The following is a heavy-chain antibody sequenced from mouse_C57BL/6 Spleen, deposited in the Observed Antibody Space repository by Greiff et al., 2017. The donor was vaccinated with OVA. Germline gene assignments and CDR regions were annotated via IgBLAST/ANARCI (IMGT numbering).Heavy chain of an antibody. J-gene: IGHJ4*01. D-gene: IGHD2-5*01. CDR1: GYTFTSYW. V-gene: IGHV1-69*01. CDR2: IDPSDSYT. Sequence: QVQLQQPGAELVMPGASVKLSCKASGYTFTSYWMHWVKQRPGQGLEWIGEIDPSDSYTNYNQQFKGKSTLTVDKSSSTAYMQLSSLTSEDSAVYYCARRSNYENYAMDYWGQGTSVTVSS. CDR3: ARRSNYENYAMDY.